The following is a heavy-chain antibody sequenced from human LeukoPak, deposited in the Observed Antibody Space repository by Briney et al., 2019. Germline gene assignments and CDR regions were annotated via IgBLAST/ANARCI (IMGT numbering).Heavy chain of an antibody. J-gene: IGHJ4*02. Sequence: GGSLRLSCAASGFSFSNYAMNWVRQAPGKGLEWVSAISGSGGSTYYADSVKGRFTISRDNSKNTLYLQMNSLRAEDTAVYYCARSGDYGDYYSRPYYFDYWGQGTLVTVSS. CDR2: ISGSGGST. CDR3: ARSGDYGDYYSRPYYFDY. D-gene: IGHD4-17*01. V-gene: IGHV3-23*01. CDR1: GFSFSNYA.